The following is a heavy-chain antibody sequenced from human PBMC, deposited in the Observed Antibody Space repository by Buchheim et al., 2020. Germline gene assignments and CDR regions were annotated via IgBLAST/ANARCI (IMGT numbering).Heavy chain of an antibody. V-gene: IGHV4-34*02. J-gene: IGHJ5*02. CDR2: INQSGST. Sequence: QVQLQQWGAGLLKPSETLSLTCAVYGGSFSGYYWSWIRQPPGKGLEWIGEINQSGSTIYNPSLKSRVTISVDKSKNQFSLKLSSVTAADTAVYYCAREGRAVRLTNWFDPWGQGTL. CDR1: GGSFSGYY. D-gene: IGHD6-6*01. CDR3: AREGRAVRLTNWFDP.